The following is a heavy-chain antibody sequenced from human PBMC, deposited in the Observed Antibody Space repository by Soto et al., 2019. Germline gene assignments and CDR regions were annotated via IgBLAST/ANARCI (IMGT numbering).Heavy chain of an antibody. CDR1: GGSMRSRLYY. CDR3: GRPYRDDDSHGGSAIPDS. J-gene: IGHJ4*02. V-gene: IGHV4-39*01. D-gene: IGHD4-4*01. Sequence: SQSLSLTCTPFGGSMRSRLYYWDWIRQPPRTGLEWIGNIYFSGITYYNPSLRSRVSISVDTSNNQFSLELSSVTAADTAVYLCGRPYRDDDSHGGSAIPDSWGPGTL. CDR2: IYFSGIT.